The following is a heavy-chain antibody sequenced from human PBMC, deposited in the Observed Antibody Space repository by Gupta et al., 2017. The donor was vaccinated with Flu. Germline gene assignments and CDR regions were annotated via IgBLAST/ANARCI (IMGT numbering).Heavy chain of an antibody. D-gene: IGHD4-23*01. CDR2: ISWNSGSI. V-gene: IGHV3-9*01. Sequence: EVQLVESGGGLVQPGRSLRLSCAVSGFTFDDYAMHWVRQAPGKGLEWVSGISWNSGSIGYADSGKGRFTISRDNAKNSLYLQMNSLRAEDTALYYCVKDFGYGGDSGPYYFDYWGQGTLVTVSS. J-gene: IGHJ4*02. CDR1: GFTFDDYA. CDR3: VKDFGYGGDSGPYYFDY.